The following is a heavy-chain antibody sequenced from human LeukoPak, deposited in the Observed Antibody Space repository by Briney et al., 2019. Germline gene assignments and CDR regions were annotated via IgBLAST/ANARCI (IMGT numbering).Heavy chain of an antibody. CDR2: ISGSGGST. Sequence: GGSLRLSCAASGFTVSSNYMSWVRQAPGKGLEWVSAISGSGGSTYYADSVKGRFTISRDNSKNTLYLQMNSLRAEDTAVYYCAKDPKYILAAAGNWGQGTLVTVSS. J-gene: IGHJ4*02. CDR1: GFTVSSNY. D-gene: IGHD6-13*01. CDR3: AKDPKYILAAAGN. V-gene: IGHV3-23*01.